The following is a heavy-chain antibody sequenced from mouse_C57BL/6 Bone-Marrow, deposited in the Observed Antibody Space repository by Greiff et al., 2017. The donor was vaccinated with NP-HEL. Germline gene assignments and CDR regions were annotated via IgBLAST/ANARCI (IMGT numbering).Heavy chain of an antibody. V-gene: IGHV3-6*01. CDR3: ARGVQTFYAMDY. CDR2: ISYDGSN. Sequence: VQLKESGPGLVKPSQSLSLTCSVTGYSITSGYYWNWIRQFPGNKLEWMGYISYDGSNNYNPSLKNRISITRDTSKNQFFLKLNSVTTEDTATYYCARGVQTFYAMDYWGQGTSVTVSS. D-gene: IGHD2-14*01. J-gene: IGHJ4*01. CDR1: GYSITSGYY.